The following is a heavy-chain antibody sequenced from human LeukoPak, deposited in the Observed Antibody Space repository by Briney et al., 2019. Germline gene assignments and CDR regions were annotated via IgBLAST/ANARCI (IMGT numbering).Heavy chain of an antibody. CDR1: GYTFTTYG. CDR3: ARGLFYNWNDDY. V-gene: IGHV1-18*01. J-gene: IGHJ4*02. D-gene: IGHD1-20*01. Sequence: ASVKVSCKASGYTFTTYGISWVRQAPGQGLEWMGWISAYNGNTNYAQKLQGRVTMTTDTSTSTDYMELRSLRSDDTAVYYCARGLFYNWNDDYWGQGTLVTVSS. CDR2: ISAYNGNT.